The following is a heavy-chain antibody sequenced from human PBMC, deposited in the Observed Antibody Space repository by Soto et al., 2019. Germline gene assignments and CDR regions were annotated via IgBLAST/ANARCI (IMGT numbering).Heavy chain of an antibody. Sequence: PSETLSLTCAVYGGSFSGYYLSWIRQPPGKGLEWIGEINHSGSTNYNPSLKSRVTISVDTSKNQFSLKLSSVTAADTAVYYCARGRYYDFWSGPRSSGGWFDPWGQGTLVTVSS. D-gene: IGHD3-3*01. CDR2: INHSGST. V-gene: IGHV4-34*01. CDR3: ARGRYYDFWSGPRSSGGWFDP. CDR1: GGSFSGYY. J-gene: IGHJ5*02.